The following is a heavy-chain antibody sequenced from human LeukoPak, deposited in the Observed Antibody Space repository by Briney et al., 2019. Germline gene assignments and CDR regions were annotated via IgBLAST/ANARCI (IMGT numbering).Heavy chain of an antibody. CDR2: ISGYNGKT. CDR1: GYTFINYG. V-gene: IGHV1-18*01. J-gene: IGHJ4*02. CDR3: ARDIDPNYGDSYLDY. Sequence: ASVKVSCKASGYTFINYGLSWMRQAPGQGLEWMGWISGYNGKTKYAQRLQGRVIVTTDTSTSTAYMELRSLRSDDTAVYYCARDIDPNYGDSYLDYWGQGTLVTVSS. D-gene: IGHD4-17*01.